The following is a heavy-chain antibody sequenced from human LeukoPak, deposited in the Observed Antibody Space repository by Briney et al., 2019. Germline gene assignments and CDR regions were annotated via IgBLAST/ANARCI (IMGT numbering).Heavy chain of an antibody. V-gene: IGHV4-39*07. J-gene: IGHJ6*03. D-gene: IGHD3-22*01. CDR1: GGSIRSSDDY. CDR2: IYYTGSS. CDR3: TRAASSGPLFTYHMDV. Sequence: PSETLPLTCSVSGGSIRSSDDYWGFVRQTPGKGLEWMGSIYYTGSSHYNPSLKSRATISVDTSKNQFSLKLTSVTAADTAVYYCTRAASSGPLFTYHMDVWGKGTTVTVSS.